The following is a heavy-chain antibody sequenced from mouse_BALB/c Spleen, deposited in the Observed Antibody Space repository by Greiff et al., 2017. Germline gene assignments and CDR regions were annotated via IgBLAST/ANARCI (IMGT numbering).Heavy chain of an antibody. D-gene: IGHD1-1*01. CDR1: GYTFTSYW. Sequence: LQQPGSELVRPGASVKLSCKASGYTFTSYWMHWVKQRPGQGLEWIGNIYPGSGSTNYDEKFKSKATLTVDTSSSTAYMQLSSLTSEDSAVYYCTRDYGSSYRAYWGQGTLVTVSA. J-gene: IGHJ3*01. V-gene: IGHV1S22*01. CDR2: IYPGSGST. CDR3: TRDYGSSYRAY.